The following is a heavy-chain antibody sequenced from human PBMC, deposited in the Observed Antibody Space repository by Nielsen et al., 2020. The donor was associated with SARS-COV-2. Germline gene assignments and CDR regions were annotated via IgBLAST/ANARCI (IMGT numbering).Heavy chain of an antibody. Sequence: SETLSLTCAVYGGSFSGYYWSWIRQPPGKGLEWIGEINHSGSTNYNPSLKSRVTISVDTSKNQFSLKLSSVTAADTAVYYCARGPQRYCSSTGCYLYYYYYMDVWGKGTTVTVSS. CDR2: INHSGST. CDR3: ARGPQRYCSSTGCYLYYYYYMDV. CDR1: GGSFSGYY. D-gene: IGHD2-2*01. V-gene: IGHV4-34*01. J-gene: IGHJ6*03.